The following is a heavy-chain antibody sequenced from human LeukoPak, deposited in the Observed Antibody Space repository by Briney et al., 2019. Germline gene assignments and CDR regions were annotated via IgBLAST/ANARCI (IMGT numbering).Heavy chain of an antibody. CDR3: ARGSRERSGYVLWWAFDY. CDR2: ISYDGSNK. Sequence: GRSLRLSCAASGFTFSSYAMHWVRQAPGKGLEWVAVISYDGSNKYYADSVKGRFTISRDNSKNTLYLQMNSLRAEDTAVYYCARGSRERSGYVLWWAFDYWGQGTLVTVSS. V-gene: IGHV3-30-3*01. D-gene: IGHD5-12*01. J-gene: IGHJ4*02. CDR1: GFTFSSYA.